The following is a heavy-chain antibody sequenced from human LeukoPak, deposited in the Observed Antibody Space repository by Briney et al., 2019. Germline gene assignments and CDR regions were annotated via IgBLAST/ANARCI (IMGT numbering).Heavy chain of an antibody. D-gene: IGHD6-13*01. V-gene: IGHV3-74*01. J-gene: IGHJ4*02. CDR2: INTDGSST. CDR3: ARDGIAAPVLFNFDY. Sequence: GGSLRLSCAASGFTFSSYWMHWVRPAPGKGLVWVSRINTDGSSTSYADSVKGRFTISRDTSKNTLYLQMNSPGAEDTAVYYCARDGIAAPVLFNFDYWGQGTLVTVSS. CDR1: GFTFSSYW.